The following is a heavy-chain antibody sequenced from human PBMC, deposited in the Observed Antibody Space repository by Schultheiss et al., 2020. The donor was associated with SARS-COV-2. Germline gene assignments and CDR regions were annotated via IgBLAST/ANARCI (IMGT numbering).Heavy chain of an antibody. V-gene: IGHV1-69*05. J-gene: IGHJ4*02. CDR2: IIPIFGTA. CDR1: GGTFSSYA. D-gene: IGHD1-14*01. Sequence: SVKVSCKASGGTFSSYAISWVRQAPGQGLEWMGGIIPIFGTANYAQKFQGRVTMTTDTSTSTAYMELRSLRSEDTAVYYCARPADGTVKPPKDWGQGTLVTVSS. CDR3: ARPADGTVKPPKD.